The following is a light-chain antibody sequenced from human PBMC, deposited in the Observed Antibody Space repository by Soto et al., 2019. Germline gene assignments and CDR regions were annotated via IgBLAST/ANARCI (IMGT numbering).Light chain of an antibody. CDR3: QQYDTSPIT. CDR1: QSVSSK. V-gene: IGKV3-20*01. J-gene: IGKJ5*01. Sequence: EIVLTQSPGTLSLSPGEGATLSCRASQSVSSKLAWYQQKPGQAPRLLIYGASSRATGTPDRFSGSGSGTDFTLTITPLEPEDFVVYFCQQYDTSPITFGQGTRLEIK. CDR2: GAS.